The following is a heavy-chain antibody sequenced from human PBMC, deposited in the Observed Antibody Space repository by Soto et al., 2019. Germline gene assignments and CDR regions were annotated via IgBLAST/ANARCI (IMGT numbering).Heavy chain of an antibody. CDR2: ISGSGGST. CDR1: GFTFSSYA. CDR3: AKDVAVAGRPYNWFDP. V-gene: IGHV3-23*01. Sequence: GGSLRLSCAASGFTFSSYAMSWVRQAPGKGLEWVSAISGSGGSTYYADSVKGRFTISRDNSKNTLYLQMNSLRAEDTAVYYCAKDVAVAGRPYNWFDPWGQGTLVTVSS. J-gene: IGHJ5*02. D-gene: IGHD6-19*01.